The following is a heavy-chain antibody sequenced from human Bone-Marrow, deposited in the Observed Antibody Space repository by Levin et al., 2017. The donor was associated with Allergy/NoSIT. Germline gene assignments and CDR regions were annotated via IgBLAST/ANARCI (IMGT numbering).Heavy chain of an antibody. CDR2: ISGSGGST. J-gene: IGHJ4*02. D-gene: IGHD3-3*01. V-gene: IGHV3-23*01. CDR1: GFTFSSYA. CDR3: AKNDYDFWSGYPWYGVY. Sequence: GESLKISCAASGFTFSSYAMSWVRQAPGKGLEWVSAISGSGGSTYYADSVKGRFTISRDNSKNTLYLQMNSLRAEDTAVYYCAKNDYDFWSGYPWYGVYWGQGTLVTVSS.